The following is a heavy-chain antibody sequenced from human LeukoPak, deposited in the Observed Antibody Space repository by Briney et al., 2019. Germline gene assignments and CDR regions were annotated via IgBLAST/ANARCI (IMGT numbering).Heavy chain of an antibody. CDR1: RGTYSSYA. D-gene: IGHD2-8*01. CDR3: ARDGGTPSVLPFDY. V-gene: IGHV1-69*04. J-gene: IGHJ4*02. Sequence: SVKVSCKASRGTYSSYAISWVRQAPGQGLEWMGRIIPILGIANYAQKFQGRVTITADKSTSTAYMELSSLRSEDTAVYYCARDGGTPSVLPFDYWGQGTLVTVSS. CDR2: IIPILGIA.